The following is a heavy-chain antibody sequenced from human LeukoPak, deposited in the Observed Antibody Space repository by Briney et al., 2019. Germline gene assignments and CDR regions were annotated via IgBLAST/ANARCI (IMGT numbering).Heavy chain of an antibody. CDR3: ATDPRGIYGSGSFPWVDC. V-gene: IGHV3-21*01. CDR1: GFTFSSYS. D-gene: IGHD3-10*01. Sequence: PGGSLRLSCAASGFTFSSYSMNWVRQAPGKGLEWVSSISSSSYIYYADSVKGRFTISRDDAKNSLYLQMNSLRAEDTAVYYCATDPRGIYGSGSFPWVDCWGQGTLVTVSS. CDR2: ISSSSYI. J-gene: IGHJ4*02.